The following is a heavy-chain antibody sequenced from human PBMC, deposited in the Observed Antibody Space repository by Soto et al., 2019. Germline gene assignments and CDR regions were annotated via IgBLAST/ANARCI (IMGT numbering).Heavy chain of an antibody. CDR3: ARPGAFYSSCWTYYYYGMDV. CDR2: IYYSGST. D-gene: IGHD6-13*01. CDR1: GGSISSGDYY. J-gene: IGHJ6*02. V-gene: IGHV4-30-4*01. Sequence: SETLSLTCTVSGGSISSGDYYWSWIRQPPGKGLEWIGYIYYSGSTYYNPSLKSRVTISVDTSKNQFSLKLSSVTAADTAVYYCARPGAFYSSCWTYYYYGMDVWGQGTTVTVSS.